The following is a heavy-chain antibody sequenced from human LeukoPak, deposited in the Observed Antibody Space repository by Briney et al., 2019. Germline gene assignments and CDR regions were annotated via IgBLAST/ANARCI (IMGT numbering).Heavy chain of an antibody. Sequence: PSETLSLTCTVSGGSISSGGYYWSWIRQHPGKGLEWIGYIYCSGTTYYNPSLKSRVSISVDTSKNQFSLKLSSVTAADTAVYYCATIAARNDAFDIWGQGTMVTVSS. CDR2: IYCSGTT. D-gene: IGHD6-6*01. J-gene: IGHJ3*02. CDR1: GGSISSGGYY. V-gene: IGHV4-31*03. CDR3: ATIAARNDAFDI.